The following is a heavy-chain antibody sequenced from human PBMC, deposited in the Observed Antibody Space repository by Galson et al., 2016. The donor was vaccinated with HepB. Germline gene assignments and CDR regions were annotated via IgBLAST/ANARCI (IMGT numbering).Heavy chain of an antibody. CDR3: ARDGGGGRSSPFDY. V-gene: IGHV3-7*04. Sequence: SLRLSCAASGFTFSTYYMAWVRQAPGKGLEWVANINQDGSAKYYVDSVKGRFTISRDSAKNSIYLQMNSLRAEDTAVYYCARDGGGGRSSPFDYWGQGALVTVSS. CDR1: GFTFSTYY. CDR2: INQDGSAK. D-gene: IGHD4-23*01. J-gene: IGHJ4*02.